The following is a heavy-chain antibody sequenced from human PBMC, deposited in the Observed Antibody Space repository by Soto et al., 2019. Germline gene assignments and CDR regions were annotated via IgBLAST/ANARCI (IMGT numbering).Heavy chain of an antibody. CDR1: GFTFSSYA. J-gene: IGHJ4*02. CDR2: MSHDGNNE. Sequence: QVQLVESGGGGVQPGRSLRLSCAASGFTFSSYAMHWVRQAPGKGLEWVAVMSHDGNNEYYADSVKGRFTLSRDNAKNSLYLQMNSLRAEDTAVYYCASDPGIAAAGMDYWGQGTLVTVSS. V-gene: IGHV3-30-3*01. D-gene: IGHD6-25*01. CDR3: ASDPGIAAAGMDY.